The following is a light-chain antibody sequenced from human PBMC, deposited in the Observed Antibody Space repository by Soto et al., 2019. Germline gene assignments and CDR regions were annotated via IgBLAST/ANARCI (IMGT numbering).Light chain of an antibody. CDR2: SAS. J-gene: IGKJ2*01. CDR3: QQGHSYPYN. V-gene: IGKV1-39*01. Sequence: DIQMTQSPSSLSASVGDRVTITCRASQSISDDLNWYQQKPGKAPRLLIHSASTLHSGVPSKFSGSGSGADFTLTINSVQPEDFATYYCQQGHSYPYNFGQGTKLETK. CDR1: QSISDD.